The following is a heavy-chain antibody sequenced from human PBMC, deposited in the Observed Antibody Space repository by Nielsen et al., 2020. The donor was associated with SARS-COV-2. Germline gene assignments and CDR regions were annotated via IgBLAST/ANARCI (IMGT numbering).Heavy chain of an antibody. D-gene: IGHD4-17*01. J-gene: IGHJ5*02. CDR1: GFTFSRHA. CDR3: AKDRDGDYVRWFAP. Sequence: GESLKISCAASGFTFSRHAMSWVRQAPGKGLEWVSSVGGSGDETYYIDSVRGRFTIARDDSKNTLYLQMNSLRAEDTAVYYCAKDRDGDYVRWFAPWGQGTLVTVSS. CDR2: VGGSGDET. V-gene: IGHV3-23*01.